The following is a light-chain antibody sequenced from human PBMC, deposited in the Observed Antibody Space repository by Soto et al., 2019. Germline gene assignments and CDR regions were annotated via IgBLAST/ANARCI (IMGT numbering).Light chain of an antibody. V-gene: IGLV2-14*01. CDR1: SSDVGGYNY. CDR2: DVA. Sequence: QSALTQPASVSGSPGQSIAISCTGTSSDVGGYNYVSWYQQHPGKAPKLMLYDVAIRPSGVSDRFSGSKSGNTASLTISGLHAEDEADYYCTSYTTSSTYVFGTGTKVTVL. J-gene: IGLJ1*01. CDR3: TSYTTSSTYV.